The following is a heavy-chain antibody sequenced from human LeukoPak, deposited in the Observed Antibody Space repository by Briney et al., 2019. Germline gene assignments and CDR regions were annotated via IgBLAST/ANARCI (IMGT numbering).Heavy chain of an antibody. J-gene: IGHJ3*02. V-gene: IGHV4-34*01. CDR2: INHSGST. CDR3: ARGQGTTRNAFDI. CDR1: GGSFSGYY. D-gene: IGHD4-17*01. Sequence: PSETLSLTCAVYGGSFSGYYWSWIRQPPGKGLEWIGEINHSGSTNYNPSLKSRVTISVDTSKNQFSLKLSSVTAADTAVYYCARGQGTTRNAFDIWGQGTMVTVSS.